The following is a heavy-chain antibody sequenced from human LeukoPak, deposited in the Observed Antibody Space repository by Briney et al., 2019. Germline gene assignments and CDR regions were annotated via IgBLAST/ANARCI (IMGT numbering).Heavy chain of an antibody. CDR1: GGTFSSYA. Sequence: ASVKVSCKASGGTFSSYAISWVRQAPGQGLEWMGGIIPIFGTANYAQKFQGRVTITTDESTSTAYMELSSLRSEDTAVYYCARGYYDFWSGPPPLDYWGQGTLVTVSS. CDR3: ARGYYDFWSGPPPLDY. D-gene: IGHD3-3*01. CDR2: IIPIFGTA. J-gene: IGHJ4*02. V-gene: IGHV1-69*05.